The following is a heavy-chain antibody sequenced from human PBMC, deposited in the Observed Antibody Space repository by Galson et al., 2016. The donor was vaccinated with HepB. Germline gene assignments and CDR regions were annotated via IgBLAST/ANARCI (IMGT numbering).Heavy chain of an antibody. Sequence: SLRLSCAASGFTFSTYSMNWVRQAPGKGLEWVSFISITSGYKYYADSLKGRVTISRDNAKNSLYLQMNSLRAEDTAVYYCARDFYYGSGSYDYWGQGTLVTVSS. CDR3: ARDFYYGSGSYDY. D-gene: IGHD3-10*01. J-gene: IGHJ4*02. CDR2: ISITSGYK. CDR1: GFTFSTYS. V-gene: IGHV3-21*01.